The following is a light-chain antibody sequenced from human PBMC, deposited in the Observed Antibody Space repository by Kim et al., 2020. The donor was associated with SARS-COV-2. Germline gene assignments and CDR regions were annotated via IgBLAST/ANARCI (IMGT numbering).Light chain of an antibody. CDR1: QSVTSSY. V-gene: IGKV3-20*01. J-gene: IGKJ2*01. Sequence: LSPGERATLSGRASQSVTSSYLAWYQRRPGQPPRLLIYAASSRATGIPDRFSGSGSGTDFTLTISRLEPEDFAVYYCQQYVTSSRTFGQGTKLEI. CDR3: QQYVTSSRT. CDR2: AAS.